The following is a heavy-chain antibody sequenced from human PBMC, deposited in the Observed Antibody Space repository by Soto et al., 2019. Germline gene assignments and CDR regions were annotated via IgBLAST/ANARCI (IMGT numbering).Heavy chain of an antibody. CDR1: GGSISSSSYY. Sequence: SETLSLTCTVSGGSISSSSYYWGWIRQPPGKGLEWIGSIYYSGSTYYNPSLKSRVTISVDTSKNQFSLKLSSVTAADTAVYYCARQTYCSGGSCYINFDYWGQGTLVTVSS. J-gene: IGHJ4*02. CDR3: ARQTYCSGGSCYINFDY. V-gene: IGHV4-39*01. D-gene: IGHD2-15*01. CDR2: IYYSGST.